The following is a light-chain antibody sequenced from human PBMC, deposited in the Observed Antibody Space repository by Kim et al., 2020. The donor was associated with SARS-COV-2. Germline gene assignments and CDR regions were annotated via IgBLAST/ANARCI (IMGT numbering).Light chain of an antibody. CDR2: TTS. Sequence: DIQMTQSPSSLSASVGDRVTITCRASQGISSALAWFQQRPGKVPKLLLYTTSRLQSGVPSRFSGSGSRTEYTLTISNLQAEDFATYYCHQYYAVPYTFGQGTKVDIK. V-gene: IGKV1-NL1*01. J-gene: IGKJ2*01. CDR3: HQYYAVPYT. CDR1: QGISSA.